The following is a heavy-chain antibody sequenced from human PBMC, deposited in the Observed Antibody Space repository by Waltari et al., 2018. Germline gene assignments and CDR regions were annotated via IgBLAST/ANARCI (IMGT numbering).Heavy chain of an antibody. CDR2: IYYSGST. CDR1: GGSLSSGDYY. V-gene: IGHV4-30-4*08. D-gene: IGHD1-26*01. CDR3: ASGSYVYFDY. Sequence: QVQLQESGPGLVKPSQTLSLTCTVSGGSLSSGDYYWSWIRKPPGKGLEWIGYIYYSGSTHYNPSLKSRVTISVDTSKNQFSLKLTSVTAADTAVYYCASGSYVYFDYWGQGTLVTVSS. J-gene: IGHJ4*02.